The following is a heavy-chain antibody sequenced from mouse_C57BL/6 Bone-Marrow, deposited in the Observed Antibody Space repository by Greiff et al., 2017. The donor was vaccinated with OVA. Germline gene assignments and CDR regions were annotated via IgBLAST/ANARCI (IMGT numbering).Heavy chain of an antibody. D-gene: IGHD1-1*01. Sequence: VQLQQSGPVLVKPGASVKMSCKASGYTFTDYYMNWVKQSHGKSLEWIGVINPYNGGTSYNQKFKGKATLTVDKSSSTAYMELNSLTSEDSAVYYCARRARDITTVPCAYWGQGTLVTVSA. V-gene: IGHV1-19*01. CDR3: ARRARDITTVPCAY. J-gene: IGHJ3*01. CDR1: GYTFTDYY. CDR2: INPYNGGT.